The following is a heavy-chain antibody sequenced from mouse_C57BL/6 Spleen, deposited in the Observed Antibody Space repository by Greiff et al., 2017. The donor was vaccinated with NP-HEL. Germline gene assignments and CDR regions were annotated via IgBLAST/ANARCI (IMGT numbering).Heavy chain of an antibody. J-gene: IGHJ1*03. CDR1: GYTFTSYW. CDR3: SGDYYCRRAHYYFDD. CDR2: IYPGNSDT. V-gene: IGHV1-5*01. Sequence: EVQLQQSGTVLVRPGASVKMSCKTSGYTFTSYWMHWVKQRPGQGLEWIGAIYPGNSDTSYNQKFKGKAKLTAVTSSRTAYMQLSSLTTEDSAVYEYSGDYYCRRAHYYFDDWGKGTTVTVSS. D-gene: IGHD1-1*01.